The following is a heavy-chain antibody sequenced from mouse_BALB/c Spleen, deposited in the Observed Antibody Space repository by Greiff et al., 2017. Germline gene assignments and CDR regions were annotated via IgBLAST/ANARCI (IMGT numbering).Heavy chain of an antibody. V-gene: IGHV5-9-4*01. J-gene: IGHJ3*01. CDR3: AREGNRAWFAY. D-gene: IGHD2-1*01. Sequence: EVHLVESGGGLVKPGGSLKLSCAASGFTFSSYAMSWVRQSPEKRLAWVAEISSGGSYTYYPDTVTGRFTISRDNAKNTLYLEMSSLRSEDTAMYYCAREGNRAWFAYWGQGTLVTVSA. CDR1: GFTFSSYA. CDR2: ISSGGSYT.